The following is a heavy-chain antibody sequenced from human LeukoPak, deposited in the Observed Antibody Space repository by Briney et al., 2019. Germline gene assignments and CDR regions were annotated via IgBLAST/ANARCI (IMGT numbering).Heavy chain of an antibody. D-gene: IGHD3-22*01. CDR3: AKGTSGYYSDFDY. J-gene: IGHJ4*02. Sequence: GRSLRLSCAASGFTFDDYAMHWVRQAPGKGLEWVSGISWNSGSIGYADSVKGRFTISRDNAKNSLYLQMNSLRAEDTALYYCAKGTSGYYSDFDYWGQGTLVTVSS. V-gene: IGHV3-9*01. CDR1: GFTFDDYA. CDR2: ISWNSGSI.